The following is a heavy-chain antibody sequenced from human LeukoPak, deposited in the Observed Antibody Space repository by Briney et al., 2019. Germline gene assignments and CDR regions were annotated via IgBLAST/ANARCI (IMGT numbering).Heavy chain of an antibody. V-gene: IGHV3-30*18. J-gene: IGHJ6*02. CDR2: ISYDGSNK. CDR3: AKDRPPRFCGGGSCYSAPFGMDV. CDR1: GFTFSSYG. Sequence: QPGRSLRLSCAASGFTFSSYGMNWVRHAPGKGLEWVAVISYDGSNKYYADSVKGRFTISRDNSKNTHLQMNSLRAEDTAVYYCAKDRPPRFCGGGSCYSAPFGMDVWGQGTTVKVSS. D-gene: IGHD2-15*01.